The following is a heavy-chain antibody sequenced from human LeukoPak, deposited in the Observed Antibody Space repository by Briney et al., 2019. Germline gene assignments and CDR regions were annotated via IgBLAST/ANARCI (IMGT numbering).Heavy chain of an antibody. CDR1: GFTFDDYT. CDR2: ISWDGGST. Sequence: GGSLRLSCAASGFTFDDYTMHWVRQAPGKGLEWVSLISWDGGSTYYADSVKGRFTISRDNSKNTLYLQMNSLRAEDTAVYYCAKGRYSGSPFDYWGQGTLVTVSS. D-gene: IGHD1-26*01. CDR3: AKGRYSGSPFDY. J-gene: IGHJ4*02. V-gene: IGHV3-43*01.